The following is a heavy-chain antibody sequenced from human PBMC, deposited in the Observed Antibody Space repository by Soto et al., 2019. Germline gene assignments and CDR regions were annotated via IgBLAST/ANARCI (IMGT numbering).Heavy chain of an antibody. CDR1: GFTFINFA. J-gene: IGHJ4*02. V-gene: IGHV3-30-3*02. Sequence: GGAVRLSCAWSGFTFINFAMSWVRQAPGKGLEWVAATSYDGSNRYYADSVKGRFIISRDNSKNTLDLQMSTLRAEDTAVYYCAGVFYGGDSVNNYWGQGTPVTVSS. CDR2: TSYDGSNR. D-gene: IGHD4-17*01. CDR3: AGVFYGGDSVNNY.